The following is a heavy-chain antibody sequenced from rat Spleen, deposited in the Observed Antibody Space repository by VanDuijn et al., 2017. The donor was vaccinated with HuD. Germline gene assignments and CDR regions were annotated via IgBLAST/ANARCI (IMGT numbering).Heavy chain of an antibody. J-gene: IGHJ2*01. V-gene: IGHV5-58*01. CDR3: AKDRDGGFAFDH. Sequence: DSVRGRFTISRDNAENTLYLQMNSLRSEDTATYYCAKDRDGGFAFDHWGQGVMVTVSS. D-gene: IGHD1-11*01.